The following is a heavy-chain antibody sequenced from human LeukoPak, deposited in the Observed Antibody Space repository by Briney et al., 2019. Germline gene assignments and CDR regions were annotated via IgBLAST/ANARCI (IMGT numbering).Heavy chain of an antibody. CDR3: ARGWGQELLRYYCDY. Sequence: PSETLSLTCAVYGGSFSGYYWSWIRQPPGKGLEWIGEINHSGSTNYNPSLKSRVTISVDTSKNQFSLKLSSVTAADTAVYYCARGWGQELLRYYCDYWGQGTLVTVSS. D-gene: IGHD1-26*01. CDR2: INHSGST. V-gene: IGHV4-34*01. CDR1: GGSFSGYY. J-gene: IGHJ4*02.